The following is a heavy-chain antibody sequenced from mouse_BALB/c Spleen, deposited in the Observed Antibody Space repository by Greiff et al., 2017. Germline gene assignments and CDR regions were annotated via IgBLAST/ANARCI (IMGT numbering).Heavy chain of an antibody. CDR3: ARGPITTVVDWYFDV. D-gene: IGHD1-1*01. CDR2: IDPSDSET. V-gene: IGHV1-59*01. Sequence: PGQGLEWIGMIDPSDSETRLNQKFKDKATLTVDKSSSTAYMQLSSPTSEDSAVYYCARGPITTVVDWYFDVWGAGTTVTVSS. J-gene: IGHJ1*01.